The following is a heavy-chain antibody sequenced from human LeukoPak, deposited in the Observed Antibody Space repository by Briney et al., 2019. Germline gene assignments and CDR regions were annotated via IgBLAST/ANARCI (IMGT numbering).Heavy chain of an antibody. CDR2: IDPDGSTT. CDR1: GFTLNGYW. V-gene: IGHV3-74*01. J-gene: IGHJ6*02. Sequence: GGSLRLSCAASGFTLNGYWMHWVRQAPGEGLVWVSSIDPDGSTTNYAESVKGRFTTSRDNAKNTVYLQMNSLRAEDTALYYCTRVQAGRSGLMDVWGRGTTVTVSS. CDR3: TRVQAGRSGLMDV. D-gene: IGHD2-8*02.